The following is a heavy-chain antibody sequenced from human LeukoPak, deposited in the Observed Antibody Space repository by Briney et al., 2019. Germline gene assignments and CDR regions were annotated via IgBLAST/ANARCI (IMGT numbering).Heavy chain of an antibody. CDR3: AREIKIDYYDSSGLGRYYYYYMDV. CDR1: GGSISSGSYY. J-gene: IGHJ6*03. CDR2: IYTSGST. Sequence: PSETLSLTRTVSGGSISSGSYYWSWIRQPAGKGLEWIGRIYTSGSTNYNPSLKSRVTISVDTSKNQFSLKLSSVTAADAAVYYCAREIKIDYYDSSGLGRYYYYYMDVWGKGTTVTISS. V-gene: IGHV4-61*02. D-gene: IGHD3-22*01.